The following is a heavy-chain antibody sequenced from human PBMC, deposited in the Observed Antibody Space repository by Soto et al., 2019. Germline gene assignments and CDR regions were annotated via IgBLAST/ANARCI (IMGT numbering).Heavy chain of an antibody. J-gene: IGHJ6*02. CDR2: IYYSGST. CDR1: GGSISSGGYY. V-gene: IGHV4-31*03. Sequence: KTSETLSLTCTVSGGSISSGGYYWSWIRQHPGKGLEWIGYIYYSGSTYYNPSLKSRVTISVDTSKNQFSLKLSSVTAADTAVYYCARADGYYYYGMDVWGQGTTVTVSS. CDR3: ARADGYYYYGMDV.